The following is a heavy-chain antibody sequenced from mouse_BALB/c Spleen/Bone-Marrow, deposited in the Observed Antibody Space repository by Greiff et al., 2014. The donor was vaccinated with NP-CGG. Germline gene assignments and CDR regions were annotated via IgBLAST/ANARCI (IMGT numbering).Heavy chain of an antibody. Sequence: VQLQQSGDELVRPGTSVKVSCKASGYAFTNYLIEWFKQRPGQGLEWIGRINPGIGGTTYNAKFKGKATLTADKSSTIAYMQLSSLTSDDSAVYFCARFTRDYWGQGTTLTVSS. J-gene: IGHJ2*01. CDR3: ARFTRDY. CDR1: GYAFTNYL. CDR2: INPGIGGT. V-gene: IGHV1-54*01.